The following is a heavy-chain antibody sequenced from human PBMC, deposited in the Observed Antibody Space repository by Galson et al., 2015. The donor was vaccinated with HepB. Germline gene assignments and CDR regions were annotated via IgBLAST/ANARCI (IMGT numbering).Heavy chain of an antibody. D-gene: IGHD4-11*01. CDR1: GFRFSSYA. Sequence: SLRLSCAASGFRFSSYAMAWVRQAPGKGLEWVSAMTGSGGATYYADSVKGRFTISRDNSKNTLYLQMNSLRAEDTATYYCAKGSQGSNWPPDGLDMWGQGAMVTASS. V-gene: IGHV3-23*01. CDR2: MTGSGGAT. J-gene: IGHJ3*02. CDR3: AKGSQGSNWPPDGLDM.